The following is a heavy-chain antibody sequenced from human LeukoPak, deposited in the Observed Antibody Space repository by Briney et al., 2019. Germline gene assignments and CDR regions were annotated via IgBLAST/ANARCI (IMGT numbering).Heavy chain of an antibody. CDR2: TSYDGSNK. CDR3: ATITFIHYYDSSGYSGEFDY. V-gene: IGHV3-30*04. Sequence: GGSLRLSCAASGFTFSSYALHWVRQAPGKGLEWVAVTSYDGSNKYYADSVKGRFTISRDNSKNTLYLQMNSLRAEDTAVYYCATITFIHYYDSSGYSGEFDYWGQGTLVTVSS. J-gene: IGHJ4*02. D-gene: IGHD3-22*01. CDR1: GFTFSSYA.